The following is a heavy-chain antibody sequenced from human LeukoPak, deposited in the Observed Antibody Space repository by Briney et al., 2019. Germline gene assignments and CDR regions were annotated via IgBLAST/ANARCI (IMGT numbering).Heavy chain of an antibody. CDR3: AKVGHSSGWSYDY. CDR2: ISGSGGST. D-gene: IGHD6-19*01. Sequence: AGGSLRLSCAASGFTFSSYAMSWVRQAPGKGLEWVSAISGSGGSTYYADSVKGRFTISRDNSKNTLYLQMNSLRAEDTAVYYCAKVGHSSGWSYDYWGQGTLVTVSS. J-gene: IGHJ4*02. V-gene: IGHV3-23*01. CDR1: GFTFSSYA.